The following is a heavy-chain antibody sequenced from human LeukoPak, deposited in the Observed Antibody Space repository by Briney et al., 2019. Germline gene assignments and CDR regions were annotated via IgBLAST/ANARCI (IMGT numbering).Heavy chain of an antibody. Sequence: GGSLRLSCAASGFTFSSYWMSWVRRAPGKGLEWVANIKQDGSEKYYVDYVKGRFTISRDNAKNSLYLQMNSLRAEDTAVYYCAKDGLPGGAFDIWGQGTMVTVSS. CDR2: IKQDGSEK. J-gene: IGHJ3*02. CDR3: AKDGLPGGAFDI. V-gene: IGHV3-7*03. D-gene: IGHD2-15*01. CDR1: GFTFSSYW.